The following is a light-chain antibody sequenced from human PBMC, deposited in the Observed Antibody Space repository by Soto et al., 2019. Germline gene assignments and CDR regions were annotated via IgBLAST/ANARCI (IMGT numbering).Light chain of an antibody. Sequence: DIRMTQSPSTLSASVGDRVTITCRASQSISTWLAWYQQEPGKAPKLLIHKASSLQSGVPSRFSGSGSGTDFTLTISSLHPDDFATYYCQQYNSYSRTFGQGTRVEIK. CDR1: QSISTW. V-gene: IGKV1-5*03. CDR2: KAS. J-gene: IGKJ1*01. CDR3: QQYNSYSRT.